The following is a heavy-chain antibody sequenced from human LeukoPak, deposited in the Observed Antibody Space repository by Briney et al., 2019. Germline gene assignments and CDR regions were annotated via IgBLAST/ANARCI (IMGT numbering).Heavy chain of an antibody. D-gene: IGHD6-13*01. Sequence: SETLSLTCTVSGGSISSYHWSWIRQPAGKGLEWIGHIYTPGSTKYNPSLKSRVTMSVDTSKNQFSLKLSSVTAADTVVYYCARTTEAHSWRTRYYDYYMDVWGKGTTVTVSS. CDR1: GGSISSYH. J-gene: IGHJ6*03. CDR3: ARTTEAHSWRTRYYDYYMDV. CDR2: IYTPGST. V-gene: IGHV4-4*07.